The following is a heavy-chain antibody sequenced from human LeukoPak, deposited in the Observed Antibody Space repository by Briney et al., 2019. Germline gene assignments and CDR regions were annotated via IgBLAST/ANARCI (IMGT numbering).Heavy chain of an antibody. V-gene: IGHV3-20*04. CDR2: INWNGGST. CDR3: AKAPVTSCRGAYCYPFDY. J-gene: IGHJ4*02. D-gene: IGHD2-21*01. Sequence: GGSLRLSCAASGFTFDDYGMSWVRQAPGKGLEWVSGINWNGGSTGYADSVKGRFTISRDNAKNSLYLQMNSLRAEDTAVYYCAKAPVTSCRGAYCYPFDYWGQGTLVTVSS. CDR1: GFTFDDYG.